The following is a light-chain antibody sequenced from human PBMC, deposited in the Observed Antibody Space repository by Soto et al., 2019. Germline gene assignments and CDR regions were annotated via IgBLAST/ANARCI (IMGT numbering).Light chain of an antibody. V-gene: IGKV3-20*01. J-gene: IGKJ1*01. Sequence: EIVWTQSPGTLSLSPGEIDTLSVRASQSVSNNYLAWYPPTPGQAPRLLIYGASNTATGIPDRFSVSGSGTDFTLTIRRLEPEDVAVYYCQPYGSSGTFGQGTQVDIK. CDR1: QSVSNNY. CDR2: GAS. CDR3: QPYGSSGT.